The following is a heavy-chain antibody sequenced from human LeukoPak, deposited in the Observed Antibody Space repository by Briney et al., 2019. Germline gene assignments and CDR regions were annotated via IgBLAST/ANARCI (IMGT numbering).Heavy chain of an antibody. CDR2: ISGSGGST. Sequence: GSLRLSCAASGFTFSSYAMSWVRQAPGKGLEWVSAISGSGGSTYYADSVKGRFTISRDNSKNTLYLQMNSLRAEDTAVYYCAKGYSSGWYAYYGMDVWGQGTTVTVSS. D-gene: IGHD6-19*01. CDR3: AKGYSSGWYAYYGMDV. CDR1: GFTFSSYA. V-gene: IGHV3-23*01. J-gene: IGHJ6*02.